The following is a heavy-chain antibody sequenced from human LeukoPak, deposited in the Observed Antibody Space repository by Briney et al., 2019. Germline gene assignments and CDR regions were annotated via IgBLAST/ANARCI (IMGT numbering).Heavy chain of an antibody. Sequence: PGGSLRLSCAASGFTFSSDWMHWARQAPGKGLVWVSRINRDGSSTTYAGSVKGRFTISRDNAKSTLFLQMNSLRAEDTAVYYCARALGSPLDYWGQGTLVTVSS. J-gene: IGHJ4*02. D-gene: IGHD1-26*01. CDR2: INRDGSST. CDR1: GFTFSSDW. CDR3: ARALGSPLDY. V-gene: IGHV3-74*01.